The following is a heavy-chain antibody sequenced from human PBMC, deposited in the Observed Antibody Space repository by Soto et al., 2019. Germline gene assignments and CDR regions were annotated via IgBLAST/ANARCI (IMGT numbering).Heavy chain of an antibody. CDR3: ARVVTGTTNWFDP. CDR1: GYTFTNYG. J-gene: IGHJ5*02. Sequence: ASVKVSCKASGYTFTNYGLTWVRQAPGQGLEWMGWISANNGDTNYAQKLQGRVTMTTDTSTSTVYMELRSLRFDDTAVYYCARVVTGTTNWFDPWGQGTLVTVSS. D-gene: IGHD1-7*01. CDR2: ISANNGDT. V-gene: IGHV1-18*01.